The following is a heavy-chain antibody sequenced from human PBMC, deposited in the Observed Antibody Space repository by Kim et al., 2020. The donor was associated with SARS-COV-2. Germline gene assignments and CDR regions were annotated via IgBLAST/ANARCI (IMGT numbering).Heavy chain of an antibody. J-gene: IGHJ4*02. V-gene: IGHV3-49*04. CDR1: GFTFGDYA. D-gene: IGHD2-2*03. CDR2: IRSKAYGGTT. CDR3: TRESLVGIVVVPAAIRPSEGIDY. Sequence: GGSLRLSCTASGFTFGDYAMSWVRQAPGKGLEWVGFIRSKAYGGTTEYAASVKGRFTISRDDSKSIAYLQMNSLKTEDTAVYYCTRESLVGIVVVPAAIRPSEGIDYWGQGTLVTVSS.